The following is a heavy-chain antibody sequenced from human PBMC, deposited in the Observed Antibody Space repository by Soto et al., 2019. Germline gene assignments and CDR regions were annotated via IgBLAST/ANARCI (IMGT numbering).Heavy chain of an antibody. J-gene: IGHJ4*02. CDR1: GFAFSSYA. CDR3: AKGYCSSTSCSRGYFDY. CDR2: ITGSGGST. Sequence: GGSLRLSCAASGFAFSSYAMSWVRQAPGKGLEWVLAITGSGGSTYYADSVKGRFTSSRDNSKNTLYLQMNSLRAEDTAVYYCAKGYCSSTSCSRGYFDYWGQGTLVTVSS. D-gene: IGHD2-2*01. V-gene: IGHV3-23*01.